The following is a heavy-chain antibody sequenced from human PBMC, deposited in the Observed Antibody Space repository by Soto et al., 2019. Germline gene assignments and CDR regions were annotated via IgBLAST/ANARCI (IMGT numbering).Heavy chain of an antibody. Sequence: EVQLVESGGGLVQPGGSLRLSCAASGFTFSDHYMDWVRQAPGKGLEWVGRSRNKANSYSTEYAASVKGRFSISRDDSKKAGYLQNNGLKTEDTAIYYCARMTTVTPDFDYWGQGTLVTVSS. CDR2: SRNKANSYST. D-gene: IGHD4-17*01. V-gene: IGHV3-72*01. CDR3: ARMTTVTPDFDY. CDR1: GFTFSDHY. J-gene: IGHJ4*02.